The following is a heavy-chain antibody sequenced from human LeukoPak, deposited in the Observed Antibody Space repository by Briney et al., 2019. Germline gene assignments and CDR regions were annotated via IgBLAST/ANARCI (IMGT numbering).Heavy chain of an antibody. CDR1: GGSISSYY. Sequence: PSETLSFTCTVSGGSISSYYWSWIRQPAGRGLEWIGRIYTSGSTYYNPSLKSRVTMSVDTSKNQFSLKLSSVTAADTAVYYCARDRQYCSSTSCYPSYYYYMDVWGKGTTVTISS. CDR2: IYTSGST. V-gene: IGHV4-4*07. CDR3: ARDRQYCSSTSCYPSYYYYMDV. J-gene: IGHJ6*03. D-gene: IGHD2-2*01.